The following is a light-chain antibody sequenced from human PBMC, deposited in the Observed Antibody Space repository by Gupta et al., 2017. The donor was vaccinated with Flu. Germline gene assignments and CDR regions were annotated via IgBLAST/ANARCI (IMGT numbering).Light chain of an antibody. J-gene: IGLJ3*02. CDR2: EVS. CDR1: SDVGGYDY. V-gene: IGLV2-14*01. CDR3: GSFIASATLGV. Sequence: SDVGGYDYVSWYQQHPGKAPKLILYEVSNRPSGISNRFSGSKSGNTASLTISGLQAEDESDYYCGSFIASATLGVFGGGTKLTVL.